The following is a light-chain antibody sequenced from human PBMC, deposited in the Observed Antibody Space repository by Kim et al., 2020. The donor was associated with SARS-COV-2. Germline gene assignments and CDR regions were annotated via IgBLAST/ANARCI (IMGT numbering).Light chain of an antibody. V-gene: IGLV2-14*03. Sequence: QSVVTQPASVSGSPGQSITISCTGTSSDVGGYNYVCWYQQHPGKAPQLMIYDVSNRPSGVSNRFSGSKSGNTASLTISGLQAEDEADYYCSSYTSSSTRVFGGGTQLTVL. J-gene: IGLJ2*01. CDR1: SSDVGGYNY. CDR2: DVS. CDR3: SSYTSSSTRV.